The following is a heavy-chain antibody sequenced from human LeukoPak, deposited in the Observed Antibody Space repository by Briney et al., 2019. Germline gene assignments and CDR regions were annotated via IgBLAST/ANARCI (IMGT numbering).Heavy chain of an antibody. CDR3: AKDGLYCSSTSCYAFDI. Sequence: GGSLRLSCAASGFTFSSYAMHWVRQAPGKGLEWVAVISYDGSNKYYADSVKGRFTISRDNSKNTLYLQMNSLRAEDTAVYYCAKDGLYCSSTSCYAFDIWGQGTMVTVSS. D-gene: IGHD2-2*01. CDR2: ISYDGSNK. V-gene: IGHV3-30-3*01. J-gene: IGHJ3*02. CDR1: GFTFSSYA.